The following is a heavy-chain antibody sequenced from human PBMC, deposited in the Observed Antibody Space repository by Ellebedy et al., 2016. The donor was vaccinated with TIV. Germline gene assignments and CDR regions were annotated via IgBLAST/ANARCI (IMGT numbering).Heavy chain of an antibody. J-gene: IGHJ2*01. CDR2: IGRGGDT. V-gene: IGHV3-13*04. CDR1: GFTFSNSD. CDR3: AREIDDSIDLGWNFDL. D-gene: IGHD3-22*01. Sequence: GGSLRLXXEASGFTFSNSDMHWVRQATGKGLEWVSAIGRGGDTYYPGSVKGRFTISRENAKNSVYLQMNNLRAGDTAVYYCAREIDDSIDLGWNFDLWGRGTLVTVSS.